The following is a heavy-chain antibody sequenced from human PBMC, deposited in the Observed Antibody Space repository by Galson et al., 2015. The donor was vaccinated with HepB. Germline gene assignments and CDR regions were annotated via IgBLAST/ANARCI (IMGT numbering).Heavy chain of an antibody. CDR3: ARDRADTAMVSLGDY. CDR2: ISSSSSYI. D-gene: IGHD5-18*01. V-gene: IGHV3-21*01. Sequence: SLRLSCAASGFTFSSYSMNWVRQAPGKGLEWVSSISSSSSYIYYADSVKGRFTITRDNAKNSLYLQMNSLRAEDTAVYYCARDRADTAMVSLGDYWGQGTLVTVSS. CDR1: GFTFSSYS. J-gene: IGHJ4*02.